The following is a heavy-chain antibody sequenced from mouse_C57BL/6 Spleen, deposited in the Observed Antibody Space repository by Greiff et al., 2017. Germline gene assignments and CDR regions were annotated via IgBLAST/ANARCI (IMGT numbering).Heavy chain of an antibody. D-gene: IGHD6-1*01. CDR1: GFTFTDYY. Sequence: VQLQQSGAELVRPGASVKLSCKASGFTFTDYYMHWVKQRPEQGLEWIGRIDPVDGDTEYDPKFKGKATMTADTSSNTAYLQLSSLTSEDTAVYYGAAEDEGGYLDYWGQGTTLTVSS. CDR3: AAEDEGGYLDY. V-gene: IGHV14-1*01. CDR2: IDPVDGDT. J-gene: IGHJ2*01.